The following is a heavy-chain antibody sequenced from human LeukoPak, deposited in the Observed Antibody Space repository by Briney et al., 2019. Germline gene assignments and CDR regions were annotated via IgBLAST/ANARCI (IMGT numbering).Heavy chain of an antibody. Sequence: GGSLRLSCAASGFTFSSYEMNWVRQAPGKGLEWVSYISSSGSTIYYADSVKGRFTISRDNSKNTLYLQMNSLRAEDTAVYYCAKAWYYYDSSGYYFADYWGQGTLVTVSS. CDR2: ISSSGSTI. J-gene: IGHJ4*02. CDR3: AKAWYYYDSSGYYFADY. V-gene: IGHV3-48*03. CDR1: GFTFSSYE. D-gene: IGHD3-22*01.